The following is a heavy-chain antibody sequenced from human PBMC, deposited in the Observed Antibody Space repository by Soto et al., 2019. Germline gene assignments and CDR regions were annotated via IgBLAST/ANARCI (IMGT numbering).Heavy chain of an antibody. Sequence: QVQLQESGPGLVKPSQTLSLTCTVSGGSISSGGYYWSWIRQHPGKGLEWIGYIYYSGSTFYNPSLKSRVTISVDTSKNQFSLKLSSVTAAATAVYYCARGYCSGGSCYPDHNWFDPWGQGTLVTVSS. CDR2: IYYSGST. J-gene: IGHJ5*02. D-gene: IGHD2-15*01. V-gene: IGHV4-31*03. CDR1: GGSISSGGYY. CDR3: ARGYCSGGSCYPDHNWFDP.